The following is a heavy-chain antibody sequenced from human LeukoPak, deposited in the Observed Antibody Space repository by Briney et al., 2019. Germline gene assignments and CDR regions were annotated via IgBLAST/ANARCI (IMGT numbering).Heavy chain of an antibody. V-gene: IGHV4-4*07. CDR1: GGTMTNYY. D-gene: IGHD3-22*01. CDR3: ARVGVVESSGYHDYYFDF. J-gene: IGHJ4*02. Sequence: SETLSLTCTVSGGTMTNYYWSWIRHPAGKGLEWIGRIYSSGSTNYNPSLKSRVTMSVDTSKNQFSLNLTSVTVADMAVYFCARVGVVESSGYHDYYFDFWGQGSLVTVSS. CDR2: IYSSGST.